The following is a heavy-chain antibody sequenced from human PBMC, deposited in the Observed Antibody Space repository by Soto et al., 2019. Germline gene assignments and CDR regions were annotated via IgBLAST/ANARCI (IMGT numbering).Heavy chain of an antibody. J-gene: IGHJ5*02. Sequence: SETLSLTCTVSGASVSSGAYYWGWVRQRPGRGLEWIGYIYESGYTYYNTSLKSRLTISLDRSNNQFSLGLTSVTAADTAVYYCVRALRHTAMVYPWLDPWGQGTLVTVSS. V-gene: IGHV4-31*03. CDR1: GASVSSGAYY. D-gene: IGHD5-18*01. CDR3: VRALRHTAMVYPWLDP. CDR2: IYESGYT.